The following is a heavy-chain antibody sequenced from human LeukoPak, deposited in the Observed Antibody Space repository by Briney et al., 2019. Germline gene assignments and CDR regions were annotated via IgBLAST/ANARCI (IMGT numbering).Heavy chain of an antibody. Sequence: GGPLRLSCTASGFTFGDYAMSWFRQAPGKGLEWVGFIRSKAYGGTTEYAASVKGRFTISRDDSKSIAYLQMNSLKTEDTAVYYCTRSQSRTRIQLWLYGYWGQGTLVTVSS. D-gene: IGHD5-18*01. J-gene: IGHJ4*02. V-gene: IGHV3-49*03. CDR2: IRSKAYGGTT. CDR1: GFTFGDYA. CDR3: TRSQSRTRIQLWLYGY.